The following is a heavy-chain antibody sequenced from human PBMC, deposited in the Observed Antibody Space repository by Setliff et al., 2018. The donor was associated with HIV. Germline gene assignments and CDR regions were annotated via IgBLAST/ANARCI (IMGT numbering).Heavy chain of an antibody. CDR1: GYTFTSYD. CDR3: ARGPGSVVVVAAYYYFDY. CDR2: MNPNSGDT. V-gene: IGHV1-8*01. Sequence: ASVKVSCKASGYTFTSYDINWVRQATGQGLEWMGWMNPNSGDTGYAQKFQGRVTMTRSTSISTAYMELSSLKSEDTAVYYCARGPGSVVVVAAYYYFDYWGQGTLVTVYS. J-gene: IGHJ4*02. D-gene: IGHD2-15*01.